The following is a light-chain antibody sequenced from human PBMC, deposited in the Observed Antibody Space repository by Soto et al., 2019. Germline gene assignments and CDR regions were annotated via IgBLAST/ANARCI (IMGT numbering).Light chain of an antibody. CDR3: QQYKNYPWT. CDR2: DVS. CDR1: RDISGW. V-gene: IGKV1-5*01. Sequence: DIQMTQSPSTLSASVGDTVTITCRASRDISGWLAWYQQTPGKAPKLLIYDVSILQSGVPSRFSGSVSGTEFSHTINGLQPGESANYYWQQYKNYPWTFGLGTKVEVK. J-gene: IGKJ1*01.